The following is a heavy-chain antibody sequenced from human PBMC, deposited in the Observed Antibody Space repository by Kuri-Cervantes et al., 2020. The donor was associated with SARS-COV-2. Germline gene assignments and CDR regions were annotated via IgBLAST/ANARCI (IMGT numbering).Heavy chain of an antibody. Sequence: ASVKGSWKPSGYTFTSYGISWVRQAPGQGLEWMGWISIKQGDTNYAQKFQGRVTMTTDTSTSTAYMELRSLRSDDTAVYYCARVCGGDCADNYYYYYGMDVWGQGATVTVSS. CDR1: GYTFTSYG. D-gene: IGHD2-21*02. V-gene: IGHV1-18*04. CDR2: ISIKQGDT. CDR3: ARVCGGDCADNYYYYYGMDV. J-gene: IGHJ6*02.